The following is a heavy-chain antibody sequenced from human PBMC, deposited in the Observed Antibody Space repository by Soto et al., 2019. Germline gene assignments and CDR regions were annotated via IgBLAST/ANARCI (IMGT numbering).Heavy chain of an antibody. CDR2: IEIGARAT. CDR1: GFTLTKYA. Sequence: GRSVRLSCIASGFTLTKYAMMWVGQAPGKGPEWVSTIEIGARATYYGDSVKGRFTISRDDSQNALYLQMNSLRAEDTAVYFCAKGNWGYSHPPGPGSMVTVFS. CDR3: AKGNWGYSHP. D-gene: IGHD2-15*01. J-gene: IGHJ5*02. V-gene: IGHV3-23*05.